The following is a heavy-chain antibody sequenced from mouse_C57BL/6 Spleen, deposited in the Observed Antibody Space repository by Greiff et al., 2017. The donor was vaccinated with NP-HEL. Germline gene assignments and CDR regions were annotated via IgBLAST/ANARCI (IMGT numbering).Heavy chain of an antibody. CDR1: GFTFSSYA. Sequence: EVKLVESGEGLVKPGGSLKLSCAASGFTFSSYAMSWVRQTPEKRLEWVAYISSGGDYIYYADTVKGRFTISRDNARNTLYLQMSSLKSEDTAMYYCTRDGKYYAMDYWGQGTSVTVSS. V-gene: IGHV5-9-1*02. CDR3: TRDGKYYAMDY. D-gene: IGHD2-3*01. J-gene: IGHJ4*01. CDR2: ISSGGDYI.